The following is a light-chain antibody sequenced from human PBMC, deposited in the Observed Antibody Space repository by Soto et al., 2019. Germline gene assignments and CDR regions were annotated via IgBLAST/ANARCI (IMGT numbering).Light chain of an antibody. CDR1: SSDIGAYNS. V-gene: IGLV2-14*01. J-gene: IGLJ3*02. CDR3: SSYTGSNTWV. CDR2: DVS. Sequence: QSALTQPASVSGSPGQSITISCTGTSSDIGAYNSVSWYQQHPGKAPKLMIYDVSNRPSGVSNRLSGSKSGNTASLTISGLQAEDEADYYCSSYTGSNTWVFGGGTKLTVL.